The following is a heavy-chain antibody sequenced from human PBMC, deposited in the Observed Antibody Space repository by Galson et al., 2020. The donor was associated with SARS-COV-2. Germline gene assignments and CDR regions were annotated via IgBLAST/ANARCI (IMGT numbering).Heavy chain of an antibody. CDR1: GFTFSTYS. V-gene: IGHV3-30*04. J-gene: IGHJ4*02. Sequence: GESLKISCAASGFTFSTYSMHWVRQGPDKGLECVAVISRDGNNRFYADSVQGRFTISRDNSKNTLYLQMNGLRAEDTAVYYCVREISSVWSEVFVDYWGQGTLVTVSS. CDR2: ISRDGNNR. CDR3: VREISSVWSEVFVDY. D-gene: IGHD6-19*01.